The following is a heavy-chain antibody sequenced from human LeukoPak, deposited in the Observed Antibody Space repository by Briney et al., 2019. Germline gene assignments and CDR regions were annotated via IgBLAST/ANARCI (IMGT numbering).Heavy chain of an antibody. CDR2: IVVGSGNT. J-gene: IGHJ3*02. CDR1: GSTFTSSA. D-gene: IGHD1-26*01. V-gene: IGHV1-58*02. CDR3: AVVGATRAFDI. Sequence: SVKVSCKASGSTFTSSAMQWVRQARGQRLEWIGWIVVGSGNTNYAQKFQERVTITRDMSTSTAYMELSSLRSEDTAVYYCAVVGATRAFDIWGQGTMVTVSS.